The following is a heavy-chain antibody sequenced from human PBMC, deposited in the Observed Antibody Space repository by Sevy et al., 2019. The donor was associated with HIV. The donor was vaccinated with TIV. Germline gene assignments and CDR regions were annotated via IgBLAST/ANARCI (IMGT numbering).Heavy chain of an antibody. D-gene: IGHD2-21*02. CDR3: ARVGVSYCTDDCYHRFDY. CDR2: ISYDGRNK. CDR1: GFTFSSYP. Sequence: GGSLRLSCSASGFTFSSYPLLWVRQAPGKGLEWVSLISYDGRNKYYSNSVKGRFAISRDESKTTLFLQMESLRTEDTAIYYCARVGVSYCTDDCYHRFDYWGRGTLVTVSS. V-gene: IGHV3-30*09. J-gene: IGHJ4*02.